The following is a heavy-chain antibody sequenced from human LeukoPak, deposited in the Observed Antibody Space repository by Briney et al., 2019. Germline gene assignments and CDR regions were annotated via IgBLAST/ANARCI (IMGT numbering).Heavy chain of an antibody. V-gene: IGHV3-15*01. CDR1: GFTFSNAW. CDR2: IKSKTDGGTT. J-gene: IGHJ4*02. D-gene: IGHD2-21*02. CDR3: TREAVTANGYFDY. Sequence: GGSLRLSCAASGFTFSNAWMTWVRQAPGKGLEWVGRIKSKTDGGTTDYAAPVKGRFTISRDDSKNTLYLQMNSLKTEDTGVYYCTREAVTANGYFDYWGQGTLVTVSS.